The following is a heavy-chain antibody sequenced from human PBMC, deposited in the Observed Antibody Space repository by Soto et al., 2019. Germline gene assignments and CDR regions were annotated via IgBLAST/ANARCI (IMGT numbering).Heavy chain of an antibody. CDR1: GYTFTSYD. CDR2: MNPNSGNT. J-gene: IGHJ1*01. Sequence: ASVKVSCKASGYTFTSYDINWVRQATGQGLEWMGWMNPNSGNTGYAQKFQGRVTVTRNTSISTAYMELSSLRSDDTAVYYCARGPISDSSGYYLGDEYFQHWGQGTLVTVSS. D-gene: IGHD3-22*01. V-gene: IGHV1-8*01. CDR3: ARGPISDSSGYYLGDEYFQH.